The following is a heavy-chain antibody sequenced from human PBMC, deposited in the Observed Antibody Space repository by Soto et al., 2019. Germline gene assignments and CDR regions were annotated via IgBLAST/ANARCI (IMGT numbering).Heavy chain of an antibody. CDR1: GGSISSSSYY. D-gene: IGHD6-13*01. CDR3: ARPKTIGAAAGKGWFDP. J-gene: IGHJ5*02. Sequence: PSETLSLTCTVSGGSISSSSYYWGWIRQPPGKGLEWIVSIFYSGGTYYNPSLKSRVTISVDPSKNQFSLKLTSVTAADTAIYYCARPKTIGAAAGKGWFDPWGQGTLVTVSS. V-gene: IGHV4-39*01. CDR2: IFYSGGT.